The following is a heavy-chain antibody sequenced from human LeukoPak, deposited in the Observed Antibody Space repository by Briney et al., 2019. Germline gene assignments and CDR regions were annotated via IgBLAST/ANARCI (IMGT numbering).Heavy chain of an antibody. J-gene: IGHJ5*02. CDR1: GFTFDDYA. V-gene: IGHV3-9*01. Sequence: GGSLRLSCAASGFTFDDYAMHWVRQAPGKGLEWVSGISWNSGSIGYADSVKGRFTISRDNAKNSLYLQMNSLRAEDTALYYCAKDKGQYYYYGSGSAFDPWGQGTLVTVSS. CDR3: AKDKGQYYYYGSGSAFDP. CDR2: ISWNSGSI. D-gene: IGHD3-10*01.